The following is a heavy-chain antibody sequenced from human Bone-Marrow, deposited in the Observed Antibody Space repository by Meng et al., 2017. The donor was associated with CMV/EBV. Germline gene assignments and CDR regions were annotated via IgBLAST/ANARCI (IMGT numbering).Heavy chain of an antibody. V-gene: IGHV3-21*01. Sequence: GGSLRLSCAASGFTFSSYSMNWVRQAPGKGLEWVSSISRSSSYIYYADSVKGRFTISRDNAKNALYLQMNSLGAEDTAVYYCARDGEWELRHDAFDIWGQGTMVTVSS. CDR2: ISRSSSYI. J-gene: IGHJ3*02. CDR3: ARDGEWELRHDAFDI. D-gene: IGHD1-26*01. CDR1: GFTFSSYS.